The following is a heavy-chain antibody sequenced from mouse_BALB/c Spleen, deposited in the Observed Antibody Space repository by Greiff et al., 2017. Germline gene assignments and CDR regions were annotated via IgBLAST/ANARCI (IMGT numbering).Heavy chain of an antibody. CDR2: ISSGSSTI. V-gene: IGHV5-17*02. J-gene: IGHJ1*01. CDR3: ARSPSYYGSSPFYWYFDV. D-gene: IGHD1-1*01. CDR1: GFTFSSFG. Sequence: EVQGVESGGGLVQPGGSRKLSCAASGFTFSSFGMHWVRQAPEKGLEWVAYISSGSSTIYYADTVKGRFTISRDNPKNTLFLQMTSLRSEDTAMYYCARSPSYYGSSPFYWYFDVWGAGTTVTVSS.